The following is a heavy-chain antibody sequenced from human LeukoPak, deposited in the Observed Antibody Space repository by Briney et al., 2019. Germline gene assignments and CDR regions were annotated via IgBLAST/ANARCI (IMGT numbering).Heavy chain of an antibody. V-gene: IGHV3-7*01. Sequence: PGGTLRLSCAASGFTFSSYGMSWVRQAPGKGLEWVADIKQDGSEKYYVGSVKGRFTISRDNSKNPLYLQMNSLRAEDTAVYYCAKIPYSSSPPPWGQRTLLTVSS. CDR3: AKIPYSSSPPP. CDR1: GFTFSSYG. J-gene: IGHJ5*02. D-gene: IGHD6-13*01. CDR2: IKQDGSEK.